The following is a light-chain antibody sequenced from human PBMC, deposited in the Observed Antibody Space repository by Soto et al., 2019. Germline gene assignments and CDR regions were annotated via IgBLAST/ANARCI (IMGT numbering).Light chain of an antibody. CDR2: EVS. CDR3: SSYTSSSTPLYV. V-gene: IGLV2-14*01. Sequence: QSALTQPASVSGSPGQSITISFTGTSSDVGGYNYVSWYQQQPGKAPQLMIYEVSNRPSGVSNRFSGSKSGNTASLTISGLQAEDESDYYCSSYTSSSTPLYVFGTGTKVTVL. J-gene: IGLJ1*01. CDR1: SSDVGGYNY.